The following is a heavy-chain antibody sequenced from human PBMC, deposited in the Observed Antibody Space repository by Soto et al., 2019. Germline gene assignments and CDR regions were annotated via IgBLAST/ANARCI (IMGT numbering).Heavy chain of an antibody. D-gene: IGHD3-16*01. Sequence: EVPLVESGGGVVRPGGSLRLSCAASGFIFGAHAMSWVRQAPGKGLEWVSAINWIGGSTNYADSMKGRFTISRDNAKNSLYLQMSSLRAEDTALYYCARHGGAPDLYFDYWGQGTPVTVSS. CDR1: GFIFGAHA. V-gene: IGHV3-20*04. CDR3: ARHGGAPDLYFDY. J-gene: IGHJ4*02. CDR2: INWIGGST.